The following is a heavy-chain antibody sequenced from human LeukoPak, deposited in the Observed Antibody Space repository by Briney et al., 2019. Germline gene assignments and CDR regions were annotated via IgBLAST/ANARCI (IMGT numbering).Heavy chain of an antibody. Sequence: PSETLSLTCAVYGGSFSGYYWSWIRQPPGKGLEWIGEINHSGSTNYNPSLKSRVTISVDTPKNQFSLKLSSVTAADTAVYYCARHGNYDILTGSTTRGWFDPWGQGTLVTVSS. J-gene: IGHJ5*02. D-gene: IGHD3-9*01. CDR1: GGSFSGYY. CDR3: ARHGNYDILTGSTTRGWFDP. V-gene: IGHV4-34*01. CDR2: INHSGST.